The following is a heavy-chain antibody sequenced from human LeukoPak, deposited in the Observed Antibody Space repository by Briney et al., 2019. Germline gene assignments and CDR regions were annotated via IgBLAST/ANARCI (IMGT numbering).Heavy chain of an antibody. Sequence: SETLSLTCTVSGYSISSGYYWGWIRQPPGKGLEWIGEINHSGSTNYNPSLKSRVTISVDTSKNQFSLKLSSVTAADTAVYYCARDNRGYYYDSSGYDVFDYWGQGTLVTVSS. J-gene: IGHJ4*02. CDR1: GYSISSGYY. V-gene: IGHV4-38-2*02. D-gene: IGHD3-22*01. CDR2: INHSGST. CDR3: ARDNRGYYYDSSGYDVFDY.